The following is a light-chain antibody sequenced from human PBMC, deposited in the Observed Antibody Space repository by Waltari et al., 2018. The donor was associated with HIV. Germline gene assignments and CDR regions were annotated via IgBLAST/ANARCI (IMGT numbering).Light chain of an antibody. V-gene: IGLV2-14*03. Sequence: QSALTQPASVSGSPGQSITISCTGTSSDVGGYNYVSWYQQHPGKAPKHLIYDVSNRPSGVSNCFSGSKSGNTASLTISGLQAEDEADYYCSSYTSSSTLEVFGGGTKLTVL. CDR1: SSDVGGYNY. CDR2: DVS. J-gene: IGLJ3*02. CDR3: SSYTSSSTLEV.